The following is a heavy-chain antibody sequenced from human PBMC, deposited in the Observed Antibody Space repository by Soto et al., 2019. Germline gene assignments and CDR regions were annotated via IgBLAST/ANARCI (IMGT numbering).Heavy chain of an antibody. D-gene: IGHD5-18*01. Sequence: GGSLRLSCAVSGFTFSSYSMNWVRQAPRKGLEWVSSISSSSSYIYYADSVKGRFTISRDNAKNSLYLQMNSLRAEDTAVYYCARDGYSYGYYYYYGMDVWGQGTTVTVSS. J-gene: IGHJ6*02. CDR2: ISSSSSYI. CDR1: GFTFSSYS. V-gene: IGHV3-21*01. CDR3: ARDGYSYGYYYYYGMDV.